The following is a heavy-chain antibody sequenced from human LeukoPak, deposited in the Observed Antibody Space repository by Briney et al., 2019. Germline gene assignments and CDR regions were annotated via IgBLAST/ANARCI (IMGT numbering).Heavy chain of an antibody. D-gene: IGHD6-19*01. CDR2: INTDGSVT. CDR3: ARDSGWYIDY. V-gene: IGHV3-74*01. Sequence: PGGSLRHSRADSGFTLSTYWMHWVRHAPQKGLVWVSRINTDGSVTTYADSVKGRFTISRDNAKNTLYLQMNSLTAEDTAVYYCARDSGWYIDYWGQGTLVTVSS. CDR1: GFTLSTYW. J-gene: IGHJ4*02.